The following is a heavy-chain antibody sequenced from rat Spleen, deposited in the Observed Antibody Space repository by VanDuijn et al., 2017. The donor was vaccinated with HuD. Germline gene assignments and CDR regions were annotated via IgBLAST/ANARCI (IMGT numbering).Heavy chain of an antibody. D-gene: IGHD1-11*01. V-gene: IGHV5-7*01. J-gene: IGHJ2*01. CDR2: ISFDGSNT. Sequence: EVQLVESGGGIVQPGRAMKLSCAASGFTFSDYNMAWVRQAPKKGLEWVATISFDGSNTYYRDSVKGRFTISRDNAKSTLYLQMDSLRSEDTATYYCARHGYGGYSGPFAYWGQGVMVTVSS. CDR1: GFTFSDYN. CDR3: ARHGYGGYSGPFAY.